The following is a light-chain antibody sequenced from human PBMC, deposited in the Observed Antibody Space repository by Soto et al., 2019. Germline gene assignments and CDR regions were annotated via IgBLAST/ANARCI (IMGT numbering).Light chain of an antibody. Sequence: QSALTQPAAVSGSPGQSITISCTGTSSDIGSYNYVSWYQQHPGKAPKLMIYEVSNRPSGVSNRFSGSKSGNTASLTISGLRAEDEADYYCTSPTSSSTPVVFGGGTQLTVL. CDR3: TSPTSSSTPVV. CDR1: SSDIGSYNY. V-gene: IGLV2-14*01. J-gene: IGLJ2*01. CDR2: EVS.